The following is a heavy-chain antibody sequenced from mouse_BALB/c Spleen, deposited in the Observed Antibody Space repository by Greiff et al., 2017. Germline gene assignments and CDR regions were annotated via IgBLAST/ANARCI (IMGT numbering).Heavy chain of an antibody. CDR2: ISSGSSTI. J-gene: IGHJ4*01. CDR3: AIKDAMDY. Sequence: DVKLVESGGGLVQPGGSRKLSCAASGFTFSSFGMHWVRQAPEKGLEWVAYISSGSSTIYYADTVKGRFTISRDNPKNTLFLQMTSLRSEDTAMYYCAIKDAMDYWGQGTSVTVSS. CDR1: GFTFSSFG. D-gene: IGHD1-3*01. V-gene: IGHV5-17*02.